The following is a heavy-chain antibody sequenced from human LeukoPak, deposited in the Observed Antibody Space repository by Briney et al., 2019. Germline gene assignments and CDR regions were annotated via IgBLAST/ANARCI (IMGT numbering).Heavy chain of an antibody. Sequence: GGSLRLSCAGSGFTFSRHWMNWVRQAPGKGLEWVAHINQDGSETYYVDSVKGRFTISRDNAKDSLYLQMHSLRAEDTAVYYCARDSYRALEYWGQGTLVTVSS. J-gene: IGHJ4*02. CDR3: ARDSYRALEY. CDR2: INQDGSET. D-gene: IGHD1-14*01. V-gene: IGHV3-7*01. CDR1: GFTFSRHW.